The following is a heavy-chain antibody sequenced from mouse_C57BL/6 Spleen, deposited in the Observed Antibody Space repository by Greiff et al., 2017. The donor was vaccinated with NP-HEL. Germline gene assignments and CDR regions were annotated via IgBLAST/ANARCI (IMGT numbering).Heavy chain of an antibody. J-gene: IGHJ4*01. CDR2: IHPNSGST. Sequence: VQLQQPGAELVKPGASVKLSCKASGYTFTSYWMHWVKQRPGQGLEWIGMIHPNSGSTNYNEKFKSKATLTVDKSSSTAYMQLSSLTSEDSAVYYCARSDGYYGVYYAMDYWGQGTSVTVSS. V-gene: IGHV1-64*01. D-gene: IGHD2-3*01. CDR1: GYTFTSYW. CDR3: ARSDGYYGVYYAMDY.